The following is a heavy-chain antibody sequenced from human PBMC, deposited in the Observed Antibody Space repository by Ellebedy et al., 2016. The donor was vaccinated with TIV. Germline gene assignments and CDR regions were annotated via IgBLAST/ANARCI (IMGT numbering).Heavy chain of an antibody. Sequence: GGSLRLSCAASGFTFSSYWMSWVRQAPGKGLEWVANIKQDGSDKYYADSVKGRFTISRDNSKNKLYLQMNSLRAEDTAVYYCAKDRARRNFYGMDVWGQGTTVTVSS. CDR1: GFTFSSYW. V-gene: IGHV3-7*01. CDR3: AKDRARRNFYGMDV. D-gene: IGHD2/OR15-2a*01. CDR2: IKQDGSDK. J-gene: IGHJ6*02.